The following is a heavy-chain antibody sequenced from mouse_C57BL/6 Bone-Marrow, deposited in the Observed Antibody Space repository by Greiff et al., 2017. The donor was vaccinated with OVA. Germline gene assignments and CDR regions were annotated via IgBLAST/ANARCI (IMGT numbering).Heavy chain of an antibody. Sequence: QVQLQQPGAELVMPGASVKLSCKASGYTFTSYWMHWVKQRPGQGLEWIGEIDPSDSYTNYNQKFKGKSTLTVDKSSSTAYMQLSSLTSEDSAVYYCARFGLTGTDYWGQGTTLTVSS. D-gene: IGHD4-1*01. CDR3: ARFGLTGTDY. V-gene: IGHV1-69*01. CDR2: IDPSDSYT. CDR1: GYTFTSYW. J-gene: IGHJ2*01.